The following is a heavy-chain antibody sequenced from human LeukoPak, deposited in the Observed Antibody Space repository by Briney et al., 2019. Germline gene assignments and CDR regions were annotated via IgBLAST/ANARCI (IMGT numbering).Heavy chain of an antibody. CDR1: GGSISSGGYC. Sequence: PSETLPLTCTVSGGSISSGGYCWSWIRQHPGKGLEWIGYIYYSGSTYYNPSLKSRVTISVDTSKNQFSLKLSSVTAADTAVYYCARSDIVAKFDYWGQGTLVTVSS. CDR2: IYYSGST. V-gene: IGHV4-31*03. J-gene: IGHJ4*02. CDR3: ARSDIVAKFDY. D-gene: IGHD5-12*01.